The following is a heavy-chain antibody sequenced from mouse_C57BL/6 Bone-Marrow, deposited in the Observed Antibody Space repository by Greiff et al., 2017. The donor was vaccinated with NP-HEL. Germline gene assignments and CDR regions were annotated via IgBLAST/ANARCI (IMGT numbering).Heavy chain of an antibody. V-gene: IGHV12-3*01. J-gene: IGHJ2*01. D-gene: IGHD3-1*01. CDR1: GFPITSGYY. CDR2: ITHSGET. Sequence: VQLVESGPGLVKPSQSLFLTCSLTGFPITSGYYWIWIRQSPGKPLEWMGYITHSGETFYNPSLQSPISITRETSKNQFFLQLNSVTTEDTAMYYCAGDRSGSGLLDYWGQGTTLTVSS. CDR3: AGDRSGSGLLDY.